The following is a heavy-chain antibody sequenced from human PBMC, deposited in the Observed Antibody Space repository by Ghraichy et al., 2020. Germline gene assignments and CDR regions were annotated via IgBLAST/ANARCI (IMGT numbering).Heavy chain of an antibody. J-gene: IGHJ6*02. V-gene: IGHV3-30*18. CDR3: AKGRSYCANGGCYASGAMDD. D-gene: IGHD2-8*01. Sequence: GESLNISCIASGFTFRIYGMHWVRQAPSRGLEWVAAISYDGTITYFADSVKGRFTISRDNFDNTLYLQMDSLGAEDTALYYCAKGRSYCANGGCYASGAMDDWGQGTMVTVSS. CDR1: GFTFRIYG. CDR2: ISYDGTIT.